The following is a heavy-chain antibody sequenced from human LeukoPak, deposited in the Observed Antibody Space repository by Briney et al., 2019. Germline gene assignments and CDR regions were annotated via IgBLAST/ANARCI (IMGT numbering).Heavy chain of an antibody. CDR3: AKAKYYGSSLMDV. CDR2: ISGSGGST. D-gene: IGHD3-10*01. J-gene: IGHJ6*02. V-gene: IGHV3-23*01. Sequence: GGSLRLSCAASGFTFSSYAMSWVRQAPGKGLEWVSAISGSGGSTYYADSVKGRFTISRDNSKNTLYLQMNGLRAEDTAVYYCAKAKYYGSSLMDVWGQGTTVTVSS. CDR1: GFTFSSYA.